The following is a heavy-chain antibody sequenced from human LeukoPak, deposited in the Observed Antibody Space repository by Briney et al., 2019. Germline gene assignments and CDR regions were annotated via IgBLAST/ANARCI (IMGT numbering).Heavy chain of an antibody. Sequence: GGSLRLSCSASGFTFSSYAMHWLRQAPGKGLEYVSGISINGGSTYYADSVKGRFTISRDNAKNSLYLQMNILRAEDTAVYYCARGNLGAYDIWGQGTMVSVSS. CDR3: ARGNLGAYDI. D-gene: IGHD7-27*01. V-gene: IGHV3-64*04. J-gene: IGHJ3*02. CDR2: ISINGGST. CDR1: GFTFSSYA.